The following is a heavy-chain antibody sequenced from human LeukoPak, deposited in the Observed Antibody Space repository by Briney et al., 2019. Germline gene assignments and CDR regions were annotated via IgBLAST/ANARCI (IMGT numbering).Heavy chain of an antibody. V-gene: IGHV7-4-1*02. CDR2: INTNTGDP. D-gene: IGHD2-15*01. J-gene: IGHJ6*03. CDR3: ARTRRVVVPSTLNSADDYYYYMDV. CDR1: GYTFTSYY. Sequence: ASVKVSCKASGYTFTSYYMHWVRQAPGQGLECLGGINTNTGDPTYAQGFTGRFVFSFDTSVSTAYMQISSLKAEDSAIYYCARTRRVVVPSTLNSADDYYYYMDVWGKGTTVTVSS.